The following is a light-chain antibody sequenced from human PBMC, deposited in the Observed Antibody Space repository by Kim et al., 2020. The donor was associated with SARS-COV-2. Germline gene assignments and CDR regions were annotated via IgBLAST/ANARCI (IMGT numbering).Light chain of an antibody. V-gene: IGKV3-15*01. Sequence: EIVMTQSPATLSVSPGDRATLSCRASQSVSSNLAWYQQKPGPAPRLLIYGASTRATGIPARFSGSGSGTEFTLTISSPQSEDFAVYYCQQYNNWWTFGQGTKVDIK. CDR2: GAS. CDR3: QQYNNWWT. CDR1: QSVSSN. J-gene: IGKJ1*01.